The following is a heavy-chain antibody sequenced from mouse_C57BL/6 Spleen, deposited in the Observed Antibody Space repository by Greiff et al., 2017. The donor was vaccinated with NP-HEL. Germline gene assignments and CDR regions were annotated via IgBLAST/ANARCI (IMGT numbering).Heavy chain of an antibody. J-gene: IGHJ4*01. D-gene: IGHD1-1*02. V-gene: IGHV1-82*01. CDR3: ASDRGGAMDY. CDR1: GYAFSSSW. CDR2: IYPGDGDT. Sequence: QVQLQQSGPELVKPGASVKISCKASGYAFSSSWMNWVKQRPGQGLEWIGRIYPGDGDTNYNGKFKGKATLTADKSSSTAYMQLSSLTSEDSAVYFCASDRGGAMDYWGQGTSVTVSS.